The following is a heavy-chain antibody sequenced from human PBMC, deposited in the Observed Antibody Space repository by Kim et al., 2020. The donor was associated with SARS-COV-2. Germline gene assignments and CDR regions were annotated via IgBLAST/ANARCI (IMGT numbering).Heavy chain of an antibody. Sequence: YAQKLQGRVTMTRDTSANTVYMEVSSLRSEDTAIYYCVKEASRLKDFDFWGQGTLVIVSS. V-gene: IGHV1-46*01. CDR3: VKEASRLKDFDF. J-gene: IGHJ4*02.